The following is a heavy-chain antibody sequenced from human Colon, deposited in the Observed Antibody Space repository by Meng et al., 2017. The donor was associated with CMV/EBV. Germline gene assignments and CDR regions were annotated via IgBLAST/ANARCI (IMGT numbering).Heavy chain of an antibody. CDR3: ARERGGYGSYSYYYYGMDV. V-gene: IGHV3-21*01. CDR2: ISSSSSYI. Sequence: GESLKISCAASGFTFSSYSMNWVRQAPGKGLEWVSSISSSSSYIYYADSVKGRFTISRDNAKNSLYLQMNSLRAEDTAVYYCARERGGYGSYSYYYYGMDVSGQGTTVTVSS. CDR1: GFTFSSYS. J-gene: IGHJ6*02. D-gene: IGHD1-26*01.